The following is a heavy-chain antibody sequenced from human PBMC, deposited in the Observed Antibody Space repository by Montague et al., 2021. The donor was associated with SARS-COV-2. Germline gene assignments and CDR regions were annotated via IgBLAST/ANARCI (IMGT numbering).Heavy chain of an antibody. J-gene: IGHJ4*02. Sequence: CAISGDSVSSNIATWNWIRQSPSRGLEWLGRTYYRSKWYNDYAESVKSRITIDPDTSKHQFSLHLNSVTPEDTAVYYCARIPVGSKYYFDFWGQGTLVTV. D-gene: IGHD2-2*01. CDR1: GDSVSSNIAT. V-gene: IGHV6-1*01. CDR3: ARIPVGSKYYFDF. CDR2: TYYRSKWYN.